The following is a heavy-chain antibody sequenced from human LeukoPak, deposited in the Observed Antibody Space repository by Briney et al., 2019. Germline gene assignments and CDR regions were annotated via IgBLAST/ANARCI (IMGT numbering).Heavy chain of an antibody. J-gene: IGHJ4*02. CDR3: AKDRFQPSGSKGSTVVTLPDS. V-gene: IGHV3-9*01. CDR1: GFTFDDYA. Sequence: GGSLRLSCAASGFTFDDYAMHWVRQAPGKGLEWASGISWNSGSIGYADSVKGRFTISRDNAKNSLYLQMNSLRAEDTALYYCAKDRFQPSGSKGSTVVTLPDSWGQGTLVTVSS. D-gene: IGHD4-17*01. CDR2: ISWNSGSI.